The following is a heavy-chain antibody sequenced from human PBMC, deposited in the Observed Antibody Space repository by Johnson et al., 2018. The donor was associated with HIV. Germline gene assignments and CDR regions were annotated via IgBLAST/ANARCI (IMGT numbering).Heavy chain of an antibody. CDR2: ISGSGGST. CDR3: ARGRSGILILDDAFDI. Sequence: VQLVESGGGLVQPGGSLRLSCAASGITFSSYAMSWVRQAPGRGLEWVSGISGSGGSTYYADSVKDRFTISIDISKNTLYIEMKIMRAEDTAVYYCARGRSGILILDDAFDIWGQGTMVTVSS. CDR1: GITFSSYA. D-gene: IGHD1-14*01. J-gene: IGHJ3*02. V-gene: IGHV3-23*04.